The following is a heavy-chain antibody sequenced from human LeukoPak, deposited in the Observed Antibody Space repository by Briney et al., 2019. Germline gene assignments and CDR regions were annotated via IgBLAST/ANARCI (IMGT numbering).Heavy chain of an antibody. J-gene: IGHJ4*02. CDR2: INPNSGGT. V-gene: IGHV1-2*02. Sequence: XXXGXXFTXXYMHWVRQGPGQGLEWMGWINPNSGGTNYAQKFQGRVTMTRDTAISTAYMELSRLRSEDTAGYYCARATGEDYWGQGTLVTVSS. CDR1: GXXFTXXY. D-gene: IGHD1-26*01. CDR3: ARATGEDY.